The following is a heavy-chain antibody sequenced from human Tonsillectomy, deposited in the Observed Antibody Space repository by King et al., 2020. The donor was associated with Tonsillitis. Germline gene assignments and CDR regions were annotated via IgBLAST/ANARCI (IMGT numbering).Heavy chain of an antibody. CDR3: ARELSTVAASNGLDV. Sequence: VQLVESGGGVVQPGRSLRLSCAASGFIFRNYEMDWVRQAPGKGLDWVALISSDGSKRYYADSVQGRFNISRDNSRNTLSLQMSSLSAEDTAVYHCARELSTVAASNGLDVWGQGTTVTVSS. D-gene: IGHD2/OR15-2a*01. CDR1: GFIFRNYE. V-gene: IGHV3-30*04. J-gene: IGHJ6*02. CDR2: ISSDGSKR.